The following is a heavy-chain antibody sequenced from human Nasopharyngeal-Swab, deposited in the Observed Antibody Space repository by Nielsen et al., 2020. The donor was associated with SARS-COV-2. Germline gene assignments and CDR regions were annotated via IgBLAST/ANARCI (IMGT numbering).Heavy chain of an antibody. J-gene: IGHJ5*02. CDR2: INHSGST. Sequence: SETLSLTCAVYGWSFSGYYWSWIRQPPGKGLEWIGEINHSGSTNYNPSLKSRVTISVDTSKNQFSLKLSSVTAADTAVYYCADRSGYVPGGWFDPWGQGTLVTVSS. V-gene: IGHV4-34*01. D-gene: IGHD5-12*01. CDR1: GWSFSGYY. CDR3: ADRSGYVPGGWFDP.